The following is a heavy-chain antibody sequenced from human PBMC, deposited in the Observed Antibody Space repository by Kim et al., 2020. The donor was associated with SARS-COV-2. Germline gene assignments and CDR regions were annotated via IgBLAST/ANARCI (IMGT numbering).Heavy chain of an antibody. D-gene: IGHD6-13*01. Sequence: SETLSLTCTVSGGSISSSSYYWGWIRQPPGKGLEWIGSIYYSGSTYYNPSLKSRVTISVDTSKNQFSLKLSSVTAADTAVYYCAGLKPDDSWYRGYYYYGMDVWGQGTTVTVSS. CDR1: GGSISSSSYY. V-gene: IGHV4-39*01. J-gene: IGHJ6*02. CDR3: AGLKPDDSWYRGYYYYGMDV. CDR2: IYYSGST.